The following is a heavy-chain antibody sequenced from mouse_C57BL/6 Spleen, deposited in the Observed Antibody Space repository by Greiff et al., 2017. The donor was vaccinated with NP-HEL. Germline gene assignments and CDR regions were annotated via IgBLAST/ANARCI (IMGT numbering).Heavy chain of an antibody. CDR1: GYAFSSYW. CDR2: IYPGDGDT. V-gene: IGHV1-80*01. CDR3: ARRAVDSSGYYFDY. D-gene: IGHD3-2*02. Sequence: QVQLKESGAELVKPGASVKISCKASGYAFSSYWMNWVKQRPGKGLEWIGQIYPGDGDTNYNGKFKGKATLTADKSSSTAYMQLSSLTSEDSAVYFCARRAVDSSGYYFDYWGQGTTLTVSS. J-gene: IGHJ2*01.